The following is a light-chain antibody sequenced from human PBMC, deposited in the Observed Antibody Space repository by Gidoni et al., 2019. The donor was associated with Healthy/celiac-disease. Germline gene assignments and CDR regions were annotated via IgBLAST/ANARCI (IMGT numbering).Light chain of an antibody. J-gene: IGLJ3*02. CDR1: SSNIGAGYD. CDR2: GNS. Sequence: QSVLTQPPSVSAAPGQRVTISCTGSSSNIGAGYDVHWYQQLPGTAPQLPIYGNSNRPSGVPDRFSGSKSGTSASLAITGLQAEDEADYYCQSYDSSLSTVFGGGTKLTVL. V-gene: IGLV1-40*01. CDR3: QSYDSSLSTV.